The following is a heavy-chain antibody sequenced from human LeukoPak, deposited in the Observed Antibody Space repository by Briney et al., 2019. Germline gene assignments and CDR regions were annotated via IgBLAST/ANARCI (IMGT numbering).Heavy chain of an antibody. CDR2: IYYSGST. D-gene: IGHD1-26*01. Sequence: SETLSLTCTVSGGSISSYYWSWIRQPPGKGLEWIGYIYYSGSTNYNPSLKSRVTISVDTSKNQFSLKLSSVTAADTAVYYCARGAREHTDYWGQGTLVTVSS. CDR1: GGSISSYY. CDR3: ARGAREHTDY. V-gene: IGHV4-59*01. J-gene: IGHJ4*02.